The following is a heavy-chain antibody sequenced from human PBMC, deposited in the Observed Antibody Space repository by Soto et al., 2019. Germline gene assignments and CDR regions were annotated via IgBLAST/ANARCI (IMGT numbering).Heavy chain of an antibody. J-gene: IGHJ6*02. CDR3: ARGGLVAAATLDV. CDR1: GGSISSYY. CDR2: MYNSGTT. D-gene: IGHD6-13*01. Sequence: SETLSLTCSVSGGSISSYYWSWIRQPPGKGLEWIGDMYNSGTTNNNPSLKSRVTISVDTSKNQFSLKLSSVTAADTAVYYCARGGLVAAATLDVWGQGTTVTVSS. V-gene: IGHV4-59*01.